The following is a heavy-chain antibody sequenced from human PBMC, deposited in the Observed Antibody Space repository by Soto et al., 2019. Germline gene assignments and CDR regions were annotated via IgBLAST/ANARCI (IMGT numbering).Heavy chain of an antibody. J-gene: IGHJ6*02. CDR2: IKQDGSEK. CDR1: GFTFYTYW. CDR3: SRSLEV. V-gene: IGHV3-7*05. Sequence: PGGSLRLSCAASGFTFYTYWMDWVRQAPGKGLEWVANIKQDGSEKYYVDSVKGRFTISRDNAKNSLYLQMNSLRAEDTAVYYCSRSLEVWGQGTTVTVSS.